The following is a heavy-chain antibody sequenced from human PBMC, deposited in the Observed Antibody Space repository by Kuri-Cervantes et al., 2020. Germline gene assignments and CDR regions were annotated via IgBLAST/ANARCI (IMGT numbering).Heavy chain of an antibody. CDR1: GGSSSGYY. V-gene: IGHV4-34*01. J-gene: IGHJ5*02. Sequence: SETLSLTCAVYGGSSSGYYWSWIRQPPGKGLEWIGEINHSGSTNYNPSLKSRVTISLDTSKNQFSLKLSSVTAADTAVYYCARAYSSSSYDWLDPWGQGTLVTVSS. CDR2: INHSGST. CDR3: ARAYSSSSYDWLDP. D-gene: IGHD6-6*01.